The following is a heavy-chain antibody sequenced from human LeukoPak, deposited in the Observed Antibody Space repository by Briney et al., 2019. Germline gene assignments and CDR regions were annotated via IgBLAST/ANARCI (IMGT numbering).Heavy chain of an antibody. J-gene: IGHJ4*02. CDR3: ATKSQDYRTNYYFDY. Sequence: ASVKVSCKASGYTFTGYYMHWVRQAPGQGLEWMGWINPNSGGTNYAQKFQGRVTMTEDTSTDTAYMELSSLRSEDTAVYYCATKSQDYRTNYYFDYWGQGTLVTVSS. CDR2: INPNSGGT. D-gene: IGHD4-11*01. CDR1: GYTFTGYY. V-gene: IGHV1-2*02.